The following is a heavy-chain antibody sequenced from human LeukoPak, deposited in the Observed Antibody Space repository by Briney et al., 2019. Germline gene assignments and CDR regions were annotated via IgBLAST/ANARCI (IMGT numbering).Heavy chain of an antibody. D-gene: IGHD3-22*01. CDR3: AREGNYYDSSGYYGY. CDR1: GFTFSSYW. Sequence: PGGSLRLSCAASGFTFSSYWMSWVRQAPGKGLEWVANIKQDGSEKYYVDSVKGRFTISRDNAKNSLYLQMNSLRAEDTAVYYCAREGNYYDSSGYYGYWGQGTLSPSPQ. J-gene: IGHJ4*02. V-gene: IGHV3-7*01. CDR2: IKQDGSEK.